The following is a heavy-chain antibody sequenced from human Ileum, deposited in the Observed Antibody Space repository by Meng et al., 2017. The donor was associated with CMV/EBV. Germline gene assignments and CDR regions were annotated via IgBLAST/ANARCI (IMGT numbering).Heavy chain of an antibody. CDR2: IKQDGNEK. J-gene: IGHJ6*02. V-gene: IGHV3-7*01. Sequence: ESLKISCAASGFTFSTYWMSWVRQAPGRGLEWVANIKQDGNEKYYVDSVKGRFTISRDNAKNSLYLQMNSLRAEDTAVYYCARDRMVGTTLYGMDVWGQGTTVTVSS. CDR1: GFTFSTYW. D-gene: IGHD1-26*01. CDR3: ARDRMVGTTLYGMDV.